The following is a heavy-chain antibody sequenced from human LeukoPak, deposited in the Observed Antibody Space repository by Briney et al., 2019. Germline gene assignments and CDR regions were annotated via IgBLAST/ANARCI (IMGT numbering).Heavy chain of an antibody. J-gene: IGHJ4*02. CDR3: VRAVAGTLKSDY. Sequence: GRSLRLSCAASGFTFSGSAMHWVRQASGKGLEWVGRIRSKANSYATAYAASVKGRFTISRDDSKNTAYLQMNSLKTEDTAVYYCVRAVAGTLKSDYWGQGTLVTVSS. CDR1: GFTFSGSA. CDR2: IRSKANSYAT. V-gene: IGHV3-73*01. D-gene: IGHD6-19*01.